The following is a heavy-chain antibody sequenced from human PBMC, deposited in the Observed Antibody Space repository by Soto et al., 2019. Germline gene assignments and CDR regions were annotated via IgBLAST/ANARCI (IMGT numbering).Heavy chain of an antibody. CDR3: ASSDSSGWTIEYFQH. CDR2: IIPILGIA. D-gene: IGHD6-19*01. CDR1: GGTFSSYT. J-gene: IGHJ1*01. V-gene: IGHV1-69*02. Sequence: QVPLVQSGAEVKKPGSSVKVSCKASGGTFSSYTISWVRQAPGQGLEWMGRIIPILGIANYAQKFQGRVTITADKSTSTAYMELSSLRSEDTAVYYCASSDSSGWTIEYFQHWGQGTLVTVSS.